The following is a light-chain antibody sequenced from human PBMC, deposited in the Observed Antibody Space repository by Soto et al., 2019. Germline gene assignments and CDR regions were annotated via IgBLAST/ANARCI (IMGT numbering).Light chain of an antibody. CDR2: TNT. V-gene: IGLV1-44*01. CDR3: ASWDDSLNSPV. J-gene: IGLJ1*01. CDR1: SSNVGGNP. Sequence: QSVLTQPPSASGTPGQRVTISCSGSSSNVGGNPVNWYQHVPTTAPKLLIYTNTQRPSGVPDRFSGSTSGTSASLAISGLQSEDESHYYCASWDDSLNSPVFGTGTKVTV.